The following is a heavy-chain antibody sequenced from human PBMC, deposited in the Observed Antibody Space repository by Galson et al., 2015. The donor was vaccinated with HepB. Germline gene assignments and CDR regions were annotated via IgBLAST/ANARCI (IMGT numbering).Heavy chain of an antibody. CDR3: ARDFGSGYKGAFDI. J-gene: IGHJ3*02. CDR2: IGTAGDT. D-gene: IGHD5-12*01. V-gene: IGHV3-13*01. CDR1: GFTFSTYD. Sequence: SLRLSCAASGFTFSTYDMHWVRQATGKGLEWVSAIGTAGDTYYPDSVKGRFTISRENAKNSLYLQMNSLRAGDTAVYYCARDFGSGYKGAFDIWGQGTMVTVSS.